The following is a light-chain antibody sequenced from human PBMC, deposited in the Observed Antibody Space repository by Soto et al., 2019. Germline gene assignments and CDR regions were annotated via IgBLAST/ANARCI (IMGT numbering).Light chain of an antibody. J-gene: IGKJ1*01. CDR2: GAS. V-gene: IGKV3-20*01. CDR3: QYYGSSPWT. CDR1: QSVSSTY. Sequence: EIVLTQSPGTLSLSPGERATLSCRASQSVSSTYLAWYQHKPGQAPRLLIYGASSRATGIPDRFSGSGSGTDFTLTIRRLEPEDFAVYYCQYYGSSPWTFGQGTKVEIK.